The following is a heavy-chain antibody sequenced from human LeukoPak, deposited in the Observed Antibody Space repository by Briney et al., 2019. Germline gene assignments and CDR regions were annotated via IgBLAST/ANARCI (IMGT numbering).Heavy chain of an antibody. CDR2: IYYSGST. CDR1: GGSISSSSYY. CDR3: ARGTYYYDSSGYHLDY. J-gene: IGHJ4*02. Sequence: PSETLSLTCTVSGGSISSSSYYWGWIRQPPGKGLEWIGSIYYSGSTYYNPSLKSRVTMSVDTSKNQFSLKLSSVTAADTAVYYCARGTYYYDSSGYHLDYWGQGTLVTVSS. D-gene: IGHD3-22*01. V-gene: IGHV4-39*07.